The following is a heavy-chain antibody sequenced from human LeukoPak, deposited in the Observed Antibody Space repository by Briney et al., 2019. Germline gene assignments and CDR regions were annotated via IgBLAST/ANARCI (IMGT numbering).Heavy chain of an antibody. CDR2: IYHSGST. CDR3: ARAPSITIFGVVTDY. V-gene: IGHV4-30-2*01. CDR1: GGSISSGGYY. J-gene: IGHJ4*02. D-gene: IGHD3-3*01. Sequence: SQTLSLTCTVSGGSISSGGYYWSWIRQPPGKGLEWIGYIYHSGSTYYNPSLKSRVTISVDRSKNQFSLKLSSVTAADTAVYYCARAPSITIFGVVTDYWGQGTLVTVSS.